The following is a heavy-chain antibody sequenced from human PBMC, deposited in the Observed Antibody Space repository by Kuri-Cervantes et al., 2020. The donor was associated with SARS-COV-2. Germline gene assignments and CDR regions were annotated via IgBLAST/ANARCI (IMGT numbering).Heavy chain of an antibody. Sequence: GESLKISCAASGFTFSDYYMSWIRQAPGKGLEWVAVIWYDGSNKYYADSVKGRFTISRDNSKNTLYLQMNSLRAEDTAVYYCARAEKRTIFGVVNYYYYGMDVWGQGTTVTVSS. J-gene: IGHJ6*02. CDR1: GFTFSDYY. D-gene: IGHD3-3*01. CDR2: IWYDGSNK. CDR3: ARAEKRTIFGVVNYYYYGMDV. V-gene: IGHV3-33*08.